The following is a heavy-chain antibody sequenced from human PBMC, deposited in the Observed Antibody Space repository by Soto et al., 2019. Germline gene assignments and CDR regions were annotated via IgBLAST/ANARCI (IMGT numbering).Heavy chain of an antibody. V-gene: IGHV1-69*13. CDR3: ARPIQYYFDTSAQSAWFDP. J-gene: IGHJ5*02. D-gene: IGHD3-22*01. Sequence: SVKVSCKPSGGTFGSYAISWVRQAPGQGLEWMGGIIPIFSTPNCAQKFQGRVTITADESTSTAYMELSSLRSEDTAVYYCARPIQYYFDTSAQSAWFDPWGQGTLVTVSS. CDR1: GGTFGSYA. CDR2: IIPIFSTP.